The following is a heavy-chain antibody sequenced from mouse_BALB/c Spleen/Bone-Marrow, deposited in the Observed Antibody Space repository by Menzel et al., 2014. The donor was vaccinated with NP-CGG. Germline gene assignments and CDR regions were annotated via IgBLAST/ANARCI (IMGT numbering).Heavy chain of an antibody. J-gene: IGHJ3*01. CDR1: GFTFSSYA. Sequence: EVKLEESGGGLVKPGGPLKLSCAASGFTFSSYAMSWVRQTPEKRLEWVASISSGGSTYYPDSVKGRFTISRDNARNILYLQMSSLRSEDTAMYYCARWYYGSGFAYWGQGTLVTVSA. D-gene: IGHD1-1*01. V-gene: IGHV5-6-5*01. CDR3: ARWYYGSGFAY. CDR2: ISSGGST.